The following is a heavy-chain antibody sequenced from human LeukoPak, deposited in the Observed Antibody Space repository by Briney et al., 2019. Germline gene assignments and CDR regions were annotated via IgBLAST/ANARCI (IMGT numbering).Heavy chain of an antibody. CDR1: GFTFSDFA. V-gene: IGHV3-30*04. Sequence: GRSLRLSCAASGFTFSDFATHWVRQPPGGGLEWVTLISYDSSEIHYADSVKGRFTVSRDTSRNTLYLQMNSLRPEDTAVYFCVRGPGKYTGYGDFDYWGQGTLVPVSS. J-gene: IGHJ4*02. CDR2: ISYDSSEI. D-gene: IGHD5-12*01. CDR3: VRGPGKYTGYGDFDY.